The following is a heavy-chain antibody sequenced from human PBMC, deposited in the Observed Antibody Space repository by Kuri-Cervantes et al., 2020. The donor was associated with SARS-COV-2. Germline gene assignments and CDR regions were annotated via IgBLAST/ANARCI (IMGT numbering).Heavy chain of an antibody. V-gene: IGHV4-34*01. CDR3: ARGGGGYILRAKYFDY. CDR2: INHSGST. CDR1: GGSFSGYH. Sequence: GSLRLSCAVYGGSFSGYHWSWIRQPPGKGLEWIGEINHSGSTNYNPSLKSRVTISVDTSKSQFSLKLSSVTAADTAVYYCARGGGGYILRAKYFDYWGQGTLVTVSS. J-gene: IGHJ4*02. D-gene: IGHD5-12*01.